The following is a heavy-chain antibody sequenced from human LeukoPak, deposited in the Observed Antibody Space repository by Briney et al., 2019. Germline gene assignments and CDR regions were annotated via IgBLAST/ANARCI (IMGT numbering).Heavy chain of an antibody. V-gene: IGHV4-34*01. D-gene: IGHD3-10*01. J-gene: IGHJ4*02. CDR1: GGSFSGYY. CDR2: INHSGST. Sequence: SETLSLTCAVYGGSFSGYYWSWIRQPPGKGLEWIGEINHSGSTNYNPSLKSRVTISVDTSKNQFSLKLSSVTAADTAVYYCASGITMVRGVYWGQGTLVTVSS. CDR3: ASGITMVRGVY.